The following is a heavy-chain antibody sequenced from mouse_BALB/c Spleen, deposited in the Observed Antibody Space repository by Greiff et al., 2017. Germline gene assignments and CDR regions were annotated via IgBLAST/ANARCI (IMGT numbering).Heavy chain of an antibody. V-gene: IGHV5-9-4*01. D-gene: IGHD2-4*01. CDR1: GFTFSSYA. CDR3: ARDRITRYFDV. Sequence: DVKLVESGGDLVKPGGSLKLSCAASGFTFSSYAMSWVRQSPEKRLEWVAEISSGGSYTYYPDTVTGRFTISRDNAKNTLYLEMSSLRSEDTAMYYCARDRITRYFDVWGAGTTVTVSS. CDR2: ISSGGSYT. J-gene: IGHJ1*01.